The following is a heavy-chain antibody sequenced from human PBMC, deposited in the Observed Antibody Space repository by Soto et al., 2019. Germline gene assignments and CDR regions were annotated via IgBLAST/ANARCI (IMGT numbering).Heavy chain of an antibody. V-gene: IGHV1-2*02. Sequence: GASVKVSCKASGYTFTGYYMNWVRQAPGQGLEWMGWINPNSGGTNYAQKFQGRVTMTRDTSISTAYMELSRLRSDDTAVYYCARENMPYYYYYGMDVWGQGTTVTVSS. D-gene: IGHD2-2*01. CDR1: GYTFTGYY. J-gene: IGHJ6*02. CDR2: INPNSGGT. CDR3: ARENMPYYYYYGMDV.